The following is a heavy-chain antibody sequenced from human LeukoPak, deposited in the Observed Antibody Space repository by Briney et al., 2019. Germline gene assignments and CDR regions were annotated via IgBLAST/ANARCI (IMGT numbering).Heavy chain of an antibody. D-gene: IGHD2-2*02. J-gene: IGHJ4*02. CDR3: ATDRYCSSTSCYTLDY. CDR1: GYTFTDYY. V-gene: IGHV1-69-2*01. CDR2: VDPEDGET. Sequence: GASVNVSCKASGYTFTDYYMHWVQQAPGKGLEWMGRVDPEDGETICAEKFQGRVTITADTPTDTAYMELSSLRSEDTAVYYCATDRYCSSTSCYTLDYWGQGTLVTVSS.